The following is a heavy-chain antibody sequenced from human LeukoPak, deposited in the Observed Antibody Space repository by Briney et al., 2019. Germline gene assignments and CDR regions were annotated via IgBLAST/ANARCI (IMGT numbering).Heavy chain of an antibody. D-gene: IGHD4-17*01. CDR2: INHSGST. CDR3: ARGRGTTVTYYYYYMDV. J-gene: IGHJ6*03. CDR1: GGSFSGYY. Sequence: PSETLSLTGAVYGGSFSGYYWSWIRQPPGKGLEWIGEINHSGSTNYNPSLKSRVTISVDTSKNQFSLKLSSVTAADTAVYYCARGRGTTVTYYYYYMDVWGKGTTVTVSS. V-gene: IGHV4-34*01.